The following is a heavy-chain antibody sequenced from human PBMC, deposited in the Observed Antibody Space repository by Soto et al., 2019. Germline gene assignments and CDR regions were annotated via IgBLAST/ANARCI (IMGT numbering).Heavy chain of an antibody. V-gene: IGHV3-13*04. CDR2: IGISGDT. CDR1: GFTFSKFD. J-gene: IGHJ4*02. Sequence: PGGSLRLSCEASGFTFSKFDMHWVRQPTGKGLEWVSTIGISGDTYYAVSVKGRFTISRDNAKNSLSLRMNSLRAGDTALYFCARGQEVGAHFFDSWGQGTQVTVSS. CDR3: ARGQEVGAHFFDS. D-gene: IGHD2-15*01.